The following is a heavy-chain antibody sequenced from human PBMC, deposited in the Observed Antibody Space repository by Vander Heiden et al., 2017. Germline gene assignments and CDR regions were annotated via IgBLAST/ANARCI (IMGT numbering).Heavy chain of an antibody. CDR2: MSYDGKNK. CDR3: ARQSDYYGYAYFDL. CDR1: GFTFSLNA. V-gene: IGHV3-30*04. J-gene: IGHJ4*02. Sequence: QVQLVESGGGVVQPGRSLILSCEASGFTFSLNAMHWVRQAPGKGLEWVASMSYDGKNKLYADSVRGRLNIARDNPKATLFLEMNTLRPDDTAVYYCARQSDYYGYAYFDLWGQGTLVSVSS. D-gene: IGHD3-10*01.